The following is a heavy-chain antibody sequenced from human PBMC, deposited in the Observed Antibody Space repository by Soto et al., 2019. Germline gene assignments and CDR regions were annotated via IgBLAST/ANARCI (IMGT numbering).Heavy chain of an antibody. CDR2: IYTSGST. J-gene: IGHJ6*02. Sequence: PSETLSLTCTVSGGPISSYYWSWIRQPAGKGLEWIGRIYTSGSTNYNPSLKSRVTMSVDTSKNQFSLKLSSVTAADTAVYYCAREDFWSGNYYYYGMDVWGQGTTVTVSS. V-gene: IGHV4-4*07. CDR3: AREDFWSGNYYYYGMDV. CDR1: GGPISSYY. D-gene: IGHD3-3*01.